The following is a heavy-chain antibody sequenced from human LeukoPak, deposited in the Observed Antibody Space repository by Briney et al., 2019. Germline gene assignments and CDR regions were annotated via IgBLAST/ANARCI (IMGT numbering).Heavy chain of an antibody. CDR3: ARAKDHYDSSGYTLGAFDI. CDR1: GFTFSSYS. Sequence: PGGSLRLSCAASGFTFSSYSMNWVRQAPGKGLEWVSSISSSSSYIYYADSVKGRFTISRDNAKNSLYLQMNSLRAEDTAVYYCARAKDHYDSSGYTLGAFDIWGQGTMVTVSS. J-gene: IGHJ3*02. V-gene: IGHV3-21*01. CDR2: ISSSSSYI. D-gene: IGHD3-22*01.